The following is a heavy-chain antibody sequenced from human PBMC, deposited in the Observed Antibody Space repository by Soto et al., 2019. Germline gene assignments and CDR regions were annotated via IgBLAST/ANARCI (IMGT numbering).Heavy chain of an antibody. Sequence: PGGSLRLSCAASGFTFSSFAMGWVRQAPGKGLEWVSLISGSSDITYYANSVKGRFTISRDNSKNTLYLQINGLRAEDTAVYFCATQDFRGTTGKTWGQGTLVTVSS. V-gene: IGHV3-23*01. J-gene: IGHJ4*02. D-gene: IGHD1-1*01. CDR3: ATQDFRGTTGKT. CDR1: GFTFSSFA. CDR2: ISGSSDIT.